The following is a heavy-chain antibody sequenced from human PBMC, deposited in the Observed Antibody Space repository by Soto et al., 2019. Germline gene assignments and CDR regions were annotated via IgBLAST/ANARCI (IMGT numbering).Heavy chain of an antibody. D-gene: IGHD4-17*01. CDR2: ISPSGGST. V-gene: IGHV1-46*01. Sequence: QVQLVQSGAEVKKPGASVKVSCKASGYTFTSYYMHWVRQAPGQGLEWMGQISPSGGSTSYAQRFQGRLTMTRDTSTSTVYMELSSLRSEDTAVYYCAVYGDYSLPFDYWGQGTLVTVSS. J-gene: IGHJ4*02. CDR1: GYTFTSYY. CDR3: AVYGDYSLPFDY.